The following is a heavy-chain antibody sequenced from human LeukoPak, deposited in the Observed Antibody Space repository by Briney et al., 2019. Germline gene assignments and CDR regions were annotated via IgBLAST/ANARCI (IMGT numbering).Heavy chain of an antibody. V-gene: IGHV3-7*01. CDR1: GFTFDDYG. Sequence: PGGSLRLSCAASGFTFDDYGMSWVRQAPGKGLEWVANIKQDGSEKYYVDSVKGRFTISRDNAKNSLYLQMNSLRAEDTAVYYCARVVGATSPVFDYWGQGTLVTVSS. J-gene: IGHJ4*02. D-gene: IGHD1-26*01. CDR3: ARVVGATSPVFDY. CDR2: IKQDGSEK.